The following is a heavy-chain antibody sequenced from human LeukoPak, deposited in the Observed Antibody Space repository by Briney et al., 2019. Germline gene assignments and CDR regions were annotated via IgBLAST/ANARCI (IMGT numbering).Heavy chain of an antibody. CDR3: ALVGATGGYYFDY. CDR1: GYTLTELS. J-gene: IGHJ4*02. CDR2: FDPEDGET. D-gene: IGHD1-26*01. Sequence: ASVKVSCKVSGYTLTELSMHWVRQAPGKGLEWMGGFDPEDGETIYAQKFQGRVTMTEDTSTDTAYMELSSLRSEDTAVYYCALVGATGGYYFDYWGQGTLITVSS. V-gene: IGHV1-24*01.